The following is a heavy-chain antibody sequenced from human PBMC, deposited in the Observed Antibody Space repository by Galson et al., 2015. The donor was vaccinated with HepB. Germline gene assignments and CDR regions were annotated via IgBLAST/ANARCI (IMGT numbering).Heavy chain of an antibody. D-gene: IGHD6-19*01. CDR3: AKGGWLAS. Sequence: SLRLSCAGSGFIVSSSDMSWVRQAPGRGLEWVSFISGDTGSTTYADRVKGRFTMSRDKSKDTLYLQMNSLRAEDTAMYFCAKGGWLASWGQGTLVVVSS. CDR1: GFIVSSSD. V-gene: IGHV3-23*01. CDR2: ISGDTGST. J-gene: IGHJ4*02.